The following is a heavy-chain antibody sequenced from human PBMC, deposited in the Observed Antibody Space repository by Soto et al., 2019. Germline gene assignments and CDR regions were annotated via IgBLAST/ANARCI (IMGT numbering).Heavy chain of an antibody. D-gene: IGHD5-18*01. Sequence: SETLSLTCTVSGGSISSYYWSWIRQPPGKGLEWIGYIYYSGSTNYNPSLKSRVTISVDTSKNQFSLKLSSVTAADTAVYYCARMDTAMDHYYYGMDVWGQGTTVTVSS. CDR2: IYYSGST. J-gene: IGHJ6*02. CDR1: GGSISSYY. V-gene: IGHV4-59*01. CDR3: ARMDTAMDHYYYGMDV.